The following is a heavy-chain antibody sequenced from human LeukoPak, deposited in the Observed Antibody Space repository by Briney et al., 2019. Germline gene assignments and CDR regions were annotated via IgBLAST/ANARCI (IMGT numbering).Heavy chain of an antibody. CDR3: ARQYISELYYYYMDV. V-gene: IGHV4-4*07. CDR1: GGSISSYY. D-gene: IGHD1-26*01. Sequence: SETLSLTCTVSGGSISSYYWSWIRQPAGKGLEWIGRIYTSGSTNYNPSLKSRVTMSVDTSKSQFSLKLSSVTAADTAVYYCARQYISELYYYYMDVWGKGTTVTVSS. CDR2: IYTSGST. J-gene: IGHJ6*03.